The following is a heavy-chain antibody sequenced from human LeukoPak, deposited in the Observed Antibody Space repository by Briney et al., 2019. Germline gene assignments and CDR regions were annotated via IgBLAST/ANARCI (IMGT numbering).Heavy chain of an antibody. J-gene: IGHJ4*02. CDR3: ARAGDYYDSSGYYYVMGNDY. D-gene: IGHD3-22*01. V-gene: IGHV4-30-2*01. CDR2: INHSGST. Sequence: SQTLSLTCTVSGGSISSGGYYWSWIRQPPGKGLEWIGEINHSGSTNYNPSLKSRVTISVDTSKNQFSLKLSSVTAADTAVYYCARAGDYYDSSGYYYVMGNDYWGQGTLVTVSS. CDR1: GGSISSGGYY.